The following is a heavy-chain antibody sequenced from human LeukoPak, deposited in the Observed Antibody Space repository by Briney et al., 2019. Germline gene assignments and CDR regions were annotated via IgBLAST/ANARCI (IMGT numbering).Heavy chain of an antibody. CDR1: GYTFTSYG. J-gene: IGHJ5*02. CDR3: VRDGRGAGGLQGFDP. D-gene: IGHD3-10*01. V-gene: IGHV1-18*04. CDR2: ISAYNGNT. Sequence: ASVKVSCKASGYTFTSYGISWVRQAPGQGLEWMGWISAYNGNTNYAQKLQGRVTMTTDTSTSTAYMELRSLRSDNTAVYYCVRDGRGAGGLQGFDPWGQGTLVTVSS.